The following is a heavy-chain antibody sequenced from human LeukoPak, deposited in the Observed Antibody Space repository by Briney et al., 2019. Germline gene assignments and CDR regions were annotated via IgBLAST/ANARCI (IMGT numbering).Heavy chain of an antibody. V-gene: IGHV3-74*01. CDR3: ARDWETYCSGGSCSHFDY. Sequence: GGSLRLSCAASGFTFSSYWMHWVRQAPGKGLVWVSRINTDGSSTSYADSVRGRFTISRDNAKKSLDLQMNSLRAEDTAVYYCARDWETYCSGGSCSHFDYWGQGTLVTVSS. D-gene: IGHD2-15*01. CDR2: INTDGSST. J-gene: IGHJ4*02. CDR1: GFTFSSYW.